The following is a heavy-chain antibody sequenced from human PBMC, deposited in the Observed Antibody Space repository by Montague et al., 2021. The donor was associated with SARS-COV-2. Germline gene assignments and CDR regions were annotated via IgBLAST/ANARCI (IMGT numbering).Heavy chain of an antibody. CDR2: ISHSGST. CDR1: GGSFSGYY. D-gene: IGHD2-2*01. V-gene: IGHV4-34*01. J-gene: IGHJ6*01. Sequence: SETLSLTCAVYGGSFSGYYWSWIRQPPGKGLEWIGEISHSGSTNSNPSLKSRVTISIDTSKNQFSLKLSSVTAADTAVYYCARFAYRLLLNAADYGMDVWGQGTTVTVSS. CDR3: ARFAYRLLLNAADYGMDV.